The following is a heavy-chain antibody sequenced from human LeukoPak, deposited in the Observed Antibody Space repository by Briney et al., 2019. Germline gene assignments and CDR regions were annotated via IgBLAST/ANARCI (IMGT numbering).Heavy chain of an antibody. V-gene: IGHV1-18*01. CDR3: ARRSDIVATIDFDY. CDR2: ISAYNGNT. Sequence: ASVKVSCKASGYTFISYGISWVRQAPGQGLEWMGWISAYNGNTNYAQKLQGRVTMTTDTSTSTAYMELRSLRSDDTAVYYCARRSDIVATIDFDYWGQGTLVTVSS. J-gene: IGHJ4*02. CDR1: GYTFISYG. D-gene: IGHD5-12*01.